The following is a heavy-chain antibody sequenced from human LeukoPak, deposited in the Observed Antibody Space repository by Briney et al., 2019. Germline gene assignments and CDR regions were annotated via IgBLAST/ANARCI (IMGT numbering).Heavy chain of an antibody. CDR1: GFTFSSYW. CDR2: LNNDGSYT. Sequence: PGGSLRLSCAASGFTFSSYWMYWVRQAPGKGLVWVSRLNNDGSYTGYADSVKGRFTISRDNAKNTLYLQMNSLRAEDTAVYYCAKRADYGGNSYDYWGQGTLVTVSS. CDR3: AKRADYGGNSYDY. V-gene: IGHV3-74*01. D-gene: IGHD4-23*01. J-gene: IGHJ4*02.